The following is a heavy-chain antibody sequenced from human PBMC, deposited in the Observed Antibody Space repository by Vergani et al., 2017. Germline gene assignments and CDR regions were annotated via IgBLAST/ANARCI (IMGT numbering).Heavy chain of an antibody. D-gene: IGHD6-6*01. CDR3: AHRRSWGKYSSPEGGYFDY. V-gene: IGHV2-5*02. Sequence: QITLKASGPTLVKPTQTLTLTCTFSGFSLSTSGVGVGWIRQPPGKALEWLALIYRDDDKRYSPSLKSRLTITKDTSKNQVVLTMTNMDPVDTATYYCAHRRSWGKYSSPEGGYFDYWGQGTLVTVSS. CDR1: GFSLSTSGVG. J-gene: IGHJ4*02. CDR2: IYRDDDK.